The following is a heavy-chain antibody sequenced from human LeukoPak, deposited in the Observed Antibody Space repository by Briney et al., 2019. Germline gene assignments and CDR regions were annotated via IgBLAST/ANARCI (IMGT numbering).Heavy chain of an antibody. CDR1: GGSISSSSYY. V-gene: IGHV4-39*07. J-gene: IGHJ3*02. D-gene: IGHD2-15*01. CDR3: ARYCSGGSCYSENAFDI. CDR2: INHSGST. Sequence: PSETLSLTCTVSGGSISSSSYYWGWIRQPPGKGLEWIGEINHSGSTNYNPSLKSRVTISVDTSKNQFSLKLSSVTAADTAVYYCARYCSGGSCYSENAFDIWGQGTMVTVSS.